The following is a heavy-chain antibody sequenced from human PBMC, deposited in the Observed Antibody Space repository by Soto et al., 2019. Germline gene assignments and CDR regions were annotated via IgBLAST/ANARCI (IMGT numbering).Heavy chain of an antibody. D-gene: IGHD6-13*01. CDR3: ARGGMVSGAAGDYYYGMDV. CDR1: GGSISSYY. V-gene: IGHV4-59*01. J-gene: IGHJ6*02. Sequence: SETLSLTCTVSGGSISSYYWSWLRQPPGKGLEWIGYIYYSGSTNYNPSLKSRVTISVDTSKNQFSLKLSSVTAADTAVYYCARGGMVSGAAGDYYYGMDVWGQGTTVTVSS. CDR2: IYYSGST.